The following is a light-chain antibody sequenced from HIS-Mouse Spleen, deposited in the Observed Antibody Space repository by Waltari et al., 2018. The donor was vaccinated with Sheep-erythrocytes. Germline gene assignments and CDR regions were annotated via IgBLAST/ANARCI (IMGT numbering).Light chain of an antibody. V-gene: IGLV2-11*01. CDR2: DVS. Sequence: QSALTQPRPVSGSPGQSVTISCTGTSSDVGGYNYVSWYQQHPGKAPKLIIYDVSKRPSGVPDRFSGSKSGNTASLTISGLQAEDEADYYCCSYAGSYNHVFATGTKLTVL. CDR3: CSYAGSYNHV. CDR1: SSDVGGYNY. J-gene: IGLJ1*01.